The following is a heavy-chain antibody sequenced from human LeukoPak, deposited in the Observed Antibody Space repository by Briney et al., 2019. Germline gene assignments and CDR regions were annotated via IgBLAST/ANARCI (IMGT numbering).Heavy chain of an antibody. V-gene: IGHV4-59*08. CDR2: IYYSGST. Sequence: SETLSLTCTVSGGSIGSYYWSWIRQPPGKGLEWIGYIYYSGSTNYNPSLKSRVTISVDTSKNQFSLKLSSVTAADTAVYYCARGSITMVRGVIHYFDYWGQGTLVTVSS. D-gene: IGHD3-10*01. CDR3: ARGSITMVRGVIHYFDY. J-gene: IGHJ4*02. CDR1: GGSIGSYY.